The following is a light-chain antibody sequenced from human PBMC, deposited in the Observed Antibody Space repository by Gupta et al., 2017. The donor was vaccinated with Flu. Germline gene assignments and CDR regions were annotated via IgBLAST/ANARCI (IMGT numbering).Light chain of an antibody. CDR2: INN. CDR1: SSNIGSNT. V-gene: IGLV1-44*01. Sequence: QSVLTQPPSASGTPGQRVTISCSGSSSNIGSNTVNWYQQLPGTAPKLLIYINNQRPSGVPDRFSGSKAGTSASRALSGLQSEDEADYYCAAWADSMNGVVFGGGTKLTVL. CDR3: AAWADSMNGVV. J-gene: IGLJ2*01.